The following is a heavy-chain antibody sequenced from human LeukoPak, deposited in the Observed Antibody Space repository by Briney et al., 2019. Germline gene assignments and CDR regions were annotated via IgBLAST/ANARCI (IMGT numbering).Heavy chain of an antibody. CDR3: AHISTSWPDY. V-gene: IGHV3-23*01. D-gene: IGHD6-13*01. J-gene: IGHJ4*02. CDR1: GFTFSSYA. CDR2: IIGVGGSK. Sequence: PGGSLRLSCAASGFTFSSYAMSWVRQAPGKGLEWVSAIIGVGGSKYYSDSVKGRFTISRDNTKNTLYLQMNSLRAEDTAVYYCAHISTSWPDYWGQGTLVTVST.